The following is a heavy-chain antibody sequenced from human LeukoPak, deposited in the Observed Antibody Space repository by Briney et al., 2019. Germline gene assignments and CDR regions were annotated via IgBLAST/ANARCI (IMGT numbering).Heavy chain of an antibody. CDR1: GFTISSYS. Sequence: GGSLRLSCAASGFTISSYSMNWVRQAPGKGLEWVSSISSSSSYIYYADSVKGRFTISRDNAKNSLYLQMNSLRAEDTAVYYCARDRVVPAAYYYYYMDVWGKGTTVTVSS. D-gene: IGHD2-2*01. V-gene: IGHV3-21*01. CDR2: ISSSSSYI. CDR3: ARDRVVPAAYYYYYMDV. J-gene: IGHJ6*03.